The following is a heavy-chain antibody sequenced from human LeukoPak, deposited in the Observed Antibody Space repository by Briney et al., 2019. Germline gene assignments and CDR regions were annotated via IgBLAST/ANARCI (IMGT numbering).Heavy chain of an antibody. J-gene: IGHJ4*02. CDR1: GGSISSGIYY. D-gene: IGHD1-7*01. V-gene: IGHV4-61*02. CDR3: ARGQLREDY. CDR2: IYTSGRT. Sequence: SETLSLTCTVSGGSISSGIYYWSWIRQPAGKGLEGIGRIYTSGRTNYNPPLKSRVNISVDTSKNQFSLKLSSVTAADTGVYYCARGQLREDYWGQGTLVTVSS.